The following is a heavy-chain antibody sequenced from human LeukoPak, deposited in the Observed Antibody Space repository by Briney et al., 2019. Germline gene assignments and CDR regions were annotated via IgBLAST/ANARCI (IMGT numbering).Heavy chain of an antibody. CDR3: AKDRSSPVLRFLGACDY. D-gene: IGHD3-3*01. J-gene: IGHJ4*02. CDR1: GFTFDDYA. CDR2: LSSKTSSI. Sequence: GRSLRLSCAASGFTFDDYAMHWVRLRPGKGLEWVSGLSSKTSSIGYADSVKGRFTISRDNSKNTLYLQMNSLRAEDTAVYYCAKDRSSPVLRFLGACDYWGQGTLVTVSS. V-gene: IGHV3-9*01.